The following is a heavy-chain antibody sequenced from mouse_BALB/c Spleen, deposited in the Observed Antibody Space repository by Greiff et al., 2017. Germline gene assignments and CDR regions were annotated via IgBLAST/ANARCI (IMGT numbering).Heavy chain of an antibody. D-gene: IGHD1-1*01. Sequence: QVQLQQSGAELMKPGASVKISCKATGYTFSSYWIEWVKQRPGHGLEWIGEILPGSGSTNYNEKFKGKATFTADTSSNTAYMQLSSLTSEDSAVYYCAREDYEENYVDYWGQGTTLTVAS. V-gene: IGHV1-9*01. CDR1: GYTFSSYW. CDR2: ILPGSGST. J-gene: IGHJ2*01. CDR3: AREDYEENYVDY.